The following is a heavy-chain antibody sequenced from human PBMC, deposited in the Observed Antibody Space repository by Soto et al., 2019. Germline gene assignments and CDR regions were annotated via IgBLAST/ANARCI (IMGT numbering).Heavy chain of an antibody. CDR2: VYNSGST. J-gene: IGHJ4*02. V-gene: IGHV4-59*01. Sequence: PSETLSLTCTVSGGSISSNYWTWIRQPPGKGLEWIGYVYNSGSTNYNPSLKSRVTISEDTSKSQFSLKVNSMTAADTAVYYCARYRREAAAGYTLDYWRQGILVTVSS. D-gene: IGHD6-13*01. CDR3: ARYRREAAAGYTLDY. CDR1: GGSISSNY.